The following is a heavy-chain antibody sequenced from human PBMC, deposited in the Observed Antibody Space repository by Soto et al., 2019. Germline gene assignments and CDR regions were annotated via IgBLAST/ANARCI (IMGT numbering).Heavy chain of an antibody. Sequence: QLQLQESGPGLVKPSETLSLTCTVSGGSISSSSYYWGWIRQPPGKGLEWIGSIYYSGSTYYNPSLKCRVTISVDTSKNQFSLKLSSVTAADTAVYYCARQGPKYSSGGADAFDIWGQGTMVTVSS. CDR2: IYYSGST. J-gene: IGHJ3*02. CDR1: GGSISSSSYY. CDR3: ARQGPKYSSGGADAFDI. D-gene: IGHD6-19*01. V-gene: IGHV4-39*01.